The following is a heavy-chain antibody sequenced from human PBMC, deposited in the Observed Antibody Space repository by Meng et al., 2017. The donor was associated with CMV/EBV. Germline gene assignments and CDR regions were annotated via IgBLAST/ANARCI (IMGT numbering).Heavy chain of an antibody. CDR3: ASSIVVVPAALDAFDI. CDR2: IYYSGST. Sequence: SETLSLTCTVSGGSISSGDYYWSWIRQPPGKGLEWIGYIYYSGSTYYNLSLKSRVTISVDTSKNQFSLKLSSVTAADTAVYYCASSIVVVPAALDAFDIWGQGTMVTVSS. J-gene: IGHJ3*02. D-gene: IGHD2-2*01. CDR1: GGSISSGDYY. V-gene: IGHV4-30-4*08.